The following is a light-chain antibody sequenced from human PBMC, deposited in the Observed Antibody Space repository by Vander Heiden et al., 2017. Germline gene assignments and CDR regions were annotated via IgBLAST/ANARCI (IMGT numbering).Light chain of an antibody. Sequence: EIVMTPSPATLSVSPGEGATLSCRASQSIAKSVAWYQQKRDQAPRLLIYGASTRATGIPARFSGSGYGTEFTLTISSLQSEDFAVYYCQLYNHWPPWTFGQGTKVEIK. V-gene: IGKV3-15*01. CDR2: GAS. J-gene: IGKJ1*01. CDR1: QSIAKS. CDR3: QLYNHWPPWT.